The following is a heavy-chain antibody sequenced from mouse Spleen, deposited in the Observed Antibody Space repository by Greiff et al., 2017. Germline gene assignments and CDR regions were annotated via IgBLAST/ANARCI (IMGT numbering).Heavy chain of an antibody. J-gene: IGHJ2*01. Sequence: VQRVESGAELVRPGASVTLSCKASGYTFTDYKMHWVKQTPVHGLEWIGAIDPETGGTAYNQKFKGKAILTADKSSNTAYMELRSLTSEDSAVSYCTRDYYGNYYFDYWGQGTTLTVSS. D-gene: IGHD2-1*01. CDR1: GYTFTDYK. CDR2: IDPETGGT. CDR3: TRDYYGNYYFDY. V-gene: IGHV1-15*01.